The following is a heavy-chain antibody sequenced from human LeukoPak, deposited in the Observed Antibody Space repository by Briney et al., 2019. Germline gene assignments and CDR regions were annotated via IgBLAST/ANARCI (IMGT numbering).Heavy chain of an antibody. V-gene: IGHV3-11*04. D-gene: IGHD2-2*01. CDR2: INNRGIII. CDR1: GVNFSATY. J-gene: IGHJ4*02. CDR3: ATSSDAPGNY. Sequence: GGSLRLSCAASGVNFSATYLTWIRQAPGKGLEWVSYINNRGIIIYYAVSVTGRFTISRDNPENSLFLQMNTLRAEDTAVNYCATSSDAPGNYWGQGTLVTVSS.